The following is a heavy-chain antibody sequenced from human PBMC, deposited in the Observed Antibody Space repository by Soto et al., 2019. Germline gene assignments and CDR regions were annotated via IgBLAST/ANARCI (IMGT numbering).Heavy chain of an antibody. D-gene: IGHD5-18*01. V-gene: IGHV1-8*01. CDR3: ARMESFGSLNWFDP. CDR2: MNPGSGDT. CDR1: GYTFTNND. Sequence: ASVKVSCKASGYTFTNNDVSWVRQATGQGLEWLGWMNPGSGDTGYAQKFQGRVTMTRDISIATAYMELNSLTSEDTAIYYCARMESFGSLNWFDPWGQGTLVTVSS. J-gene: IGHJ5*02.